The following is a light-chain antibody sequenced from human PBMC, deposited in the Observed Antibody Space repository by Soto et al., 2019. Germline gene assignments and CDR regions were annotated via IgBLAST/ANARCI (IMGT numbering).Light chain of an antibody. CDR1: QSVNSNY. J-gene: IGKJ4*01. CDR2: GAS. V-gene: IGKV3-20*01. Sequence: EIVLTQSPGTLSLSSGGRATLSCRASQSVNSNYLNWYQQKPGLTPRLLIYGASSRATGIPDRFSGSGSETDFTLTISRLEPEDFAVYYCQQYDSSRLTFGGGTKVDI. CDR3: QQYDSSRLT.